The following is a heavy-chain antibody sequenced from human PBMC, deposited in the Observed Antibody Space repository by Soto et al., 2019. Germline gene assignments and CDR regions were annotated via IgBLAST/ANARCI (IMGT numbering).Heavy chain of an antibody. J-gene: IGHJ4*02. V-gene: IGHV3-30*18. CDR1: GFTFDKFG. CDR3: AKAVHSSGYYSFFDY. D-gene: IGHD3-22*01. CDR2: MSFDGSNR. Sequence: QVQLVESGGGVVQPGRSLRLSCAASGFTFDKFGMHWVRQAPGKGLEWVAVMSFDGSNRYYADSVKGRFTITRDNSKNTPYLQMNSLTTEDTAVYYCAKAVHSSGYYSFFDYWGQGTLVTVSS.